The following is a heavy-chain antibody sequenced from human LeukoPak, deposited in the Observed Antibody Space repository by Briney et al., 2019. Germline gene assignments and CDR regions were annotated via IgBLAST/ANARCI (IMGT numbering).Heavy chain of an antibody. D-gene: IGHD3-22*01. CDR3: AKGSSGYFLDL. CDR1: GFTFSNYW. J-gene: IGHJ5*02. V-gene: IGHV3-23*01. Sequence: GGSLRLSCAVSGFTFSNYWMSWVRQAPAKGLEWVSAISNDGGGTTYADFVKGRFTISRDNSKNTLFPQMNSLRAEDTALYYCAKGSSGYFLDLWGQGTLVTVSS. CDR2: ISNDGGGT.